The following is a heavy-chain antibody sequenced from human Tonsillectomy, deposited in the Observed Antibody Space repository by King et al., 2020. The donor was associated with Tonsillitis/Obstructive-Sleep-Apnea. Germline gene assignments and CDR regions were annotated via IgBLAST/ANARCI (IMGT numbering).Heavy chain of an antibody. Sequence: QLQESGPGLVKPSETLSLTCTVSGGSISSYYWSWIRQPPGKGLEWLGYIYYSGSTNYNPSLKSRVTISVDTSKNQFSLKLSSVTAADTAVYYCARARKYYDSSGITYYYYYMDVWGKGTTVTVSS. CDR3: ARARKYYDSSGITYYYYYMDV. J-gene: IGHJ6*03. D-gene: IGHD3-22*01. CDR1: GGSISSYY. V-gene: IGHV4-59*01. CDR2: IYYSGST.